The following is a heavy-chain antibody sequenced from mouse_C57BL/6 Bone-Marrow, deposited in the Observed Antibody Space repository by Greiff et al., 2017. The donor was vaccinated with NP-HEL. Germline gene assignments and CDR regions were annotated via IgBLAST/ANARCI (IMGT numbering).Heavy chain of an antibody. V-gene: IGHV10-1*01. CDR2: IRSKSNNYAT. D-gene: IGHD1-1*01. J-gene: IGHJ4*01. CDR3: VRPTYYYGSSSMDY. Sequence: EVKLVESGGGLVQPKGSLKLSCAASGFSFNTYAMNWVRQAPGKGLEWVASIRSKSNNYATYYADSVKDRFTISRDDSESMLYLQMNNLKTEDTAMYYCVRPTYYYGSSSMDYWGQGTSVTVSS. CDR1: GFSFNTYA.